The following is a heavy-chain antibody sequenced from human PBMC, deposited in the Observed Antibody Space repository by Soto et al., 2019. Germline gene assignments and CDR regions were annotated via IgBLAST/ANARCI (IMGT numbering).Heavy chain of an antibody. Sequence: ASVKVSCKASGYIFNNYGISWVRQAPGQGLEWMGWINPYNGNTKYAQKLQGRVTMTTDTSTSTAYMELRSLRSDDTAVYYCVKGTYYYDSSGPSMDVWGQGTTVTVSS. J-gene: IGHJ6*02. CDR3: VKGTYYYDSSGPSMDV. V-gene: IGHV1-18*01. CDR1: GYIFNNYG. D-gene: IGHD3-22*01. CDR2: INPYNGNT.